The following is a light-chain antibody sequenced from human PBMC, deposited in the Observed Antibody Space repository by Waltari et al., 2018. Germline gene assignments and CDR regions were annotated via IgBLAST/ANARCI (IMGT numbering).Light chain of an antibody. CDR2: WAS. J-gene: IGKJ2*01. CDR1: RNLLYSPNNKDF. V-gene: IGKV4-1*01. Sequence: DIVMIQSPDSLVVSLGERATINCKSSRNLLYSPNNKDFLAWYQQKPGQPPKLLIYWASTRESGVPDRFTGSGSGTDFSLTISSLQAEDVAVYYCQQYYDTPYTFGQGTKLEIK. CDR3: QQYYDTPYT.